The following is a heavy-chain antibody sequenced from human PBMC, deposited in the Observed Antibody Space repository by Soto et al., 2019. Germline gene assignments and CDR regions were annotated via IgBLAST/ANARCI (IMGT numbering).Heavy chain of an antibody. D-gene: IGHD2-2*01. Sequence: QVQLVESGGGLVKPGGSLRLSCTVSGFSFRDSYMSWVRQAPGAGLEWIAYIGNSGTDIYYADSVKGRFTISRDNAKNSLYLEMNSLRDDDTAVYYCAKDSSSWPYWGQGALVTVSS. CDR3: AKDSSSWPY. J-gene: IGHJ4*02. V-gene: IGHV3-11*01. CDR2: IGNSGTDI. CDR1: GFSFRDSY.